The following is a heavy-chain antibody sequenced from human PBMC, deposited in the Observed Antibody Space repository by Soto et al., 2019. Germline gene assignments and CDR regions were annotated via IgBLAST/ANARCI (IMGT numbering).Heavy chain of an antibody. Sequence: EVQLVESGGGLVKPGGSLRLSCAASGFTFSSYSMNWVRQAPGKGLEWVSSISSSSSYIYYADSVKGRFTISRDNAKNSLYLQMNSLRAEDTAVYYCARDREYQLPVSDYYYYYGMDVWGQGTTVTVSS. CDR1: GFTFSSYS. J-gene: IGHJ6*02. D-gene: IGHD2-2*01. CDR2: ISSSSSYI. V-gene: IGHV3-21*01. CDR3: ARDREYQLPVSDYYYYYGMDV.